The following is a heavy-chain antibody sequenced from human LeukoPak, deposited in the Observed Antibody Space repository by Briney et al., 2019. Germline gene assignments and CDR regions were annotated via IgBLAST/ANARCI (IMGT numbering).Heavy chain of an antibody. CDR2: ISANGIST. V-gene: IGHV3-23*01. CDR3: AKTRPGPAATFYYYGLDV. D-gene: IGHD2-2*01. CDR1: GFTFTSYA. J-gene: IGHJ6*04. Sequence: PGGSLRLSCAASGFTFTSYAMNWVRQAPGKGLEWVSGISANGISTNYADSVKGRFTISRDNSKNTLYLQMNSLRGEDTAVYYCAKTRPGPAATFYYYGLDVWGKGTTVTVSS.